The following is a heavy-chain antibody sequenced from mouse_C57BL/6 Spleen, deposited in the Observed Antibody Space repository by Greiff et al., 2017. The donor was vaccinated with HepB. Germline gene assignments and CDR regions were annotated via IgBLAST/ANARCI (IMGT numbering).Heavy chain of an antibody. D-gene: IGHD2-4*01. CDR3: ARRPFDYGYAMDY. CDR2: ISSGSSTI. CDR1: GFTFSDYG. Sequence: EVKLVESGGGLVKPGGSLKLSCAASGFTFSDYGMHWVRQAPEKGLEWVAYISSGSSTIYYADTVKGRFTISSDNAKNTLFLQMTSLRSEDTAMYYCARRPFDYGYAMDYWGQGTSVTVSS. V-gene: IGHV5-17*01. J-gene: IGHJ4*01.